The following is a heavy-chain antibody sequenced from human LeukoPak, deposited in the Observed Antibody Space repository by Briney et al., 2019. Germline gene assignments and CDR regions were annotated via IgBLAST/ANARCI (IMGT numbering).Heavy chain of an antibody. CDR1: GCTFSSYE. CDR2: ISSSGSTI. V-gene: IGHV3-48*03. J-gene: IGHJ6*04. D-gene: IGHD3-10*02. Sequence: GGSLRVSCAASGCTFSSYEMNWVRQAPGKGLEWVSYISSSGSTIYYADSVKGRFTISRDNAKNSLYLQMDSLRAEDTAVYYCAELGITMIGGVWGKGTTVTISS. CDR3: AELGITMIGGV.